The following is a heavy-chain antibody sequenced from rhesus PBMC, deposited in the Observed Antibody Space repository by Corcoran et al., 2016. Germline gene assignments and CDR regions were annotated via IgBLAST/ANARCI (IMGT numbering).Heavy chain of an antibody. CDR1: GGPISDSYR. CDR3: AREGYSSGWSPYYFDY. V-gene: IGHV4S10*01. CDR2: INGSHTST. J-gene: IGHJ4*01. Sequence: QVQLQESGPGVVKPSETLSLTCAVSGGPISDSYRWSWIRQPPGKGLEWIGNINGSHTSTNSNPSLKSRVTISKDTSKNQFSLKLSSVTAADTAVYYCAREGYSSGWSPYYFDYWGQGVLVTVSS. D-gene: IGHD6S26*01.